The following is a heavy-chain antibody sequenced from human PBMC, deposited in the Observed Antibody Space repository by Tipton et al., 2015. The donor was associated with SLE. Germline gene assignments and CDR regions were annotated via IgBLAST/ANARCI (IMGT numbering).Heavy chain of an antibody. CDR3: AKDGMLEFSGSHHLDY. Sequence: SLRLSCAASGFTFSSYGMYWVRQAPGKGLEWVAFIRHDGSEKYYPDSVKGRFTISRDNSRNMLHLQMNSLRAEDTAVYYCAKDGMLEFSGSHHLDYWGQGTLVTVPS. V-gene: IGHV3-30*02. CDR1: GFTFSSYG. J-gene: IGHJ4*02. D-gene: IGHD1-26*01. CDR2: IRHDGSEK.